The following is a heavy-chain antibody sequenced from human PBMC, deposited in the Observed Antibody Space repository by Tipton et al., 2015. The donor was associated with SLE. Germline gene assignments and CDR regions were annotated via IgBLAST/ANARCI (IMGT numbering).Heavy chain of an antibody. CDR1: GFSFSSYS. D-gene: IGHD3-10*01. J-gene: IGHJ1*01. Sequence: SLRLSCAASGFSFSSYSMKWVLQAPGKGLEWVAVMSYDGRNKNYADFVKGRFTISRDNSKNTLYLQMSSLRAEDTAVYYCARDRFGELWGNWGQGTLVTGSS. CDR3: ARDRFGELWGN. CDR2: MSYDGRNK. V-gene: IGHV3-30*03.